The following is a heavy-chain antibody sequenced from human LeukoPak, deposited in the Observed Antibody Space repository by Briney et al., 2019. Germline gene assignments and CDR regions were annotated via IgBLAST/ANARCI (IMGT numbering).Heavy chain of an antibody. Sequence: SETLSLTCAVYGGSFSGYYWSWIRQPPGKGLEWIGEINHSGSTNYNPSLKSRVTISVDTSKNQFSLKPSSVTAADTAVYYCATTTVTTFGYWGQGTLVTVSS. V-gene: IGHV4-34*01. D-gene: IGHD4-17*01. CDR2: INHSGST. J-gene: IGHJ4*02. CDR3: ATTTVTTFGY. CDR1: GGSFSGYY.